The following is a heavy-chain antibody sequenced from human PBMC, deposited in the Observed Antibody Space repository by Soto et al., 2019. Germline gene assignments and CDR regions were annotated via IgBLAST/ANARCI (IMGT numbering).Heavy chain of an antibody. CDR1: GFTFSNLD. CDR2: IGAARDP. V-gene: IGHV3-13*05. J-gene: IGHJ6*02. Sequence: GGPLSLSCATSGFTFSNLDMHWVRKVPGKGLEWVSAIGAARDPYYLGSVKGRFTISRENAKNSVYLQMNDLRAGDSAVYYCARAXTGRLPRRADYYYAMDVWGQGTTVTVSS. CDR3: ARAXTGRLPRRADYYYAMDV. D-gene: IGHD5-18*01.